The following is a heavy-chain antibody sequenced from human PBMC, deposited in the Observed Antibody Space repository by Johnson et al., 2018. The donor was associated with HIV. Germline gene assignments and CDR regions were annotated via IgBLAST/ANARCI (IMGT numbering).Heavy chain of an antibody. CDR3: AKVLGYSSSSRDAFDI. Sequence: QVQLVESGGGVVQPGRSLRLSCAASEFTFSSYAFHWVRQAPGKGLEWVALISSDGSGKYYADSVKGRFTIYRDNAKNSLYLQMNSLNAEDTAVYYCAKVLGYSSSSRDAFDIWGQGTMVTVSS. CDR2: ISSDGSGK. V-gene: IGHV3-30*04. CDR1: EFTFSSYA. D-gene: IGHD6-6*01. J-gene: IGHJ3*02.